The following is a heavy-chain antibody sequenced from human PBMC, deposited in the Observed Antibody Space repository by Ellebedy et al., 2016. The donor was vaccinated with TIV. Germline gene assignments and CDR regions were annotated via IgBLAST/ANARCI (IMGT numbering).Heavy chain of an antibody. D-gene: IGHD2/OR15-2a*01. CDR1: GYTFAAYN. V-gene: IGHV1-2*02. J-gene: IGHJ4*02. Sequence: AASVKVSCKTSGYTFAAYNIHWARKAPGQELEWIGWIKPNSGGTNFAQKFQGRVTMTRDTSISAADMELSRLRSDDTAIYFCARDVSRAAIVYYFDYWGQGTLVTVSS. CDR2: IKPNSGGT. CDR3: ARDVSRAAIVYYFDY.